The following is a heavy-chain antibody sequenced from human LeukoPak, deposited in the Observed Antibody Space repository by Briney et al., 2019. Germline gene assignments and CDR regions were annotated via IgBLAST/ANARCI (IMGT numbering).Heavy chain of an antibody. D-gene: IGHD3-16*01. Sequence: GGSLRLSCAASGFTFDDYAMHWVRQAPGKGLEWVSGISWNSGSIGYADSVKGRFTISRDNAKNSLYLQMNNLRPEDTALYYCAKGSGSWADYWGQGTLVTVSS. CDR2: ISWNSGSI. V-gene: IGHV3-9*01. CDR1: GFTFDDYA. CDR3: AKGSGSWADY. J-gene: IGHJ4*02.